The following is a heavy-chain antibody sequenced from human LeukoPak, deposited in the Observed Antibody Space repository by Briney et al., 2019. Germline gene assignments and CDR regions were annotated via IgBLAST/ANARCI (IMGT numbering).Heavy chain of an antibody. CDR2: ISYDGNKK. CDR3: ARDAGPPTLTTVNADY. CDR1: GFTFSNFA. D-gene: IGHD4-11*01. V-gene: IGHV3-30-3*01. J-gene: IGHJ4*02. Sequence: RPGGSLRLSCAGSGFTFSNFAMHWVRQAPGKGLEWVAVISYDGNKKYHADSVKGRVTISRDNSDNTLYLQMNSLRVEDTAVYYCARDAGPPTLTTVNADYWGQGTLVTVSS.